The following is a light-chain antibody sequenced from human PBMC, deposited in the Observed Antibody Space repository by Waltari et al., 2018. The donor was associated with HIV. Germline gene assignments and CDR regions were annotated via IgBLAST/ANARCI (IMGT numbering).Light chain of an antibody. CDR2: GAF. V-gene: IGKV1-12*01. CDR3: QQAQSFPHT. Sequence: DIQMAQSLSNVSAFVGGTVTITCRASRDISTSLAWYQFRPGRLPKLLIYGAFQLETGVPSRFGGAGSGTEFTLTITSLQPEDFATYFCQQAQSFPHTFGGGTRVGIK. J-gene: IGKJ4*01. CDR1: RDISTS.